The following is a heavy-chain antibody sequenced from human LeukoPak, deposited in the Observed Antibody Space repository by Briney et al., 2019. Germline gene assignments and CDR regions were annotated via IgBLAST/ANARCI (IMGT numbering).Heavy chain of an antibody. CDR2: TYYRSKWYS. CDR1: GDSVSSNSAV. J-gene: IGHJ3*02. V-gene: IGHV6-1*01. CDR3: ATVGRLDAFDI. Sequence: QTLSLTCAISGDSVSSNSAVWNWIRQSPSRGLEWLGRTYYRSKWYSDYAVSVRSRITITPDTSKNQFSLQLNSVTPEDTAVYYCATVGRLDAFDIWGQGTMVTVSS.